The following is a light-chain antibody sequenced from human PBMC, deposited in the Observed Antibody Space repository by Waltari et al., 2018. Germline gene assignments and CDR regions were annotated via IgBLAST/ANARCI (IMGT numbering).Light chain of an antibody. CDR2: GNS. CDR1: YSNIVADYD. J-gene: IGLJ2*01. V-gene: IGLV1-40*01. CDR3: QSYDNTGGVI. Sequence: QSVLPHPPSVSGAPGQRVTISCTGTYSNIVADYDVHWYQQFPGTAPQPLSYGNSNRPSGVPDRFSGSKSGTSASLAITGLQTEDEADYYCQSYDNTGGVIFGGGTRLTVL.